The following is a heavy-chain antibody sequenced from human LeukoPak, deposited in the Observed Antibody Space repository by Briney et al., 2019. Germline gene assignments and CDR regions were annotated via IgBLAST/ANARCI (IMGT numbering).Heavy chain of an antibody. CDR2: MNPNSGNT. CDR1: GYTFTSYD. CDR3: ARVPRGYSGYGIDY. D-gene: IGHD5-12*01. Sequence: ASVKVSCMASGYTFTSYDINWVRQATGQGLEWMGWMNPNSGNTGYAQKFQGRVTMTRNTSISTAYMELSSLRSEDTAVYYCARVPRGYSGYGIDYWGQGTLVTVSS. V-gene: IGHV1-8*01. J-gene: IGHJ4*02.